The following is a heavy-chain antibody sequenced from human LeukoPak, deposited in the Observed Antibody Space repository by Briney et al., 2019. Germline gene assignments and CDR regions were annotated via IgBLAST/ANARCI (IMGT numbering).Heavy chain of an antibody. D-gene: IGHD3-10*01. J-gene: IGHJ6*02. V-gene: IGHV3-7*01. CDR1: GFTFSSYA. CDR3: AREYYYGSGSPYGMDV. Sequence: GGSLRLSCAASGFTFSSYAMHWVRQAPGKGLEWVANIKQDGSEKYYVDSVKGRFTISRDNAKNSLYLQMNSLRAEDTAVYYCAREYYYGSGSPYGMDVWGQGTTVTVSS. CDR2: IKQDGSEK.